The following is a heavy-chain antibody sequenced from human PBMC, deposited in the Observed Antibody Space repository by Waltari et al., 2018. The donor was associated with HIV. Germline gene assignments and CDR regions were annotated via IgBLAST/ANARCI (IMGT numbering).Heavy chain of an antibody. CDR1: GPYFSGFF. CDR3: ARHTLTTVFNY. Sequence: VLLQEWGAGLVKPSGTLSLTCTVSGPYFSGFFWSLIRQTTGKGLEWIGEVSHSGSINHNPSLKSRVIISGDTSKNQFFLNLTSVTAADTAVYYCARHTLTTVFNYWGQGILVTVSS. CDR2: VSHSGSI. J-gene: IGHJ4*02. V-gene: IGHV4-34*01. D-gene: IGHD1-1*01.